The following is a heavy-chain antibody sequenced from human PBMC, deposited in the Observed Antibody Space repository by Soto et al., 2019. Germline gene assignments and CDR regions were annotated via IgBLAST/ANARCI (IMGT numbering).Heavy chain of an antibody. CDR3: ARGYSSGSMTLDY. J-gene: IGHJ4*02. CDR1: GFTFRNYG. V-gene: IGHV3-33*01. CDR2: IWYDGSKK. Sequence: QVQLVESGGGVVQPGRSLRLSCAASGFTFRNYGMHWVRQAPGKGLEWVAVIWYDGSKKYYADSVKGRFTISRDNSKNTLYLQMDSLRAEDTAVYYCARGYSSGSMTLDYWGQGTLVTVSS. D-gene: IGHD3-22*01.